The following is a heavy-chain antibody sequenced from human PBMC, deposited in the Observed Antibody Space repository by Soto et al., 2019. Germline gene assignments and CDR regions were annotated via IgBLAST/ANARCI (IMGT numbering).Heavy chain of an antibody. D-gene: IGHD1-1*01. V-gene: IGHV1-69*13. CDR3: VTQFRPTTTFDY. J-gene: IGHJ4*02. CDR1: GGTFSSYA. CDR2: IIPIFGTA. Sequence: SVKVSCKASGGTFSSYAISWVRQAPGQGLEWMGGIIPIFGTANYAQKFQGRVTITADESTSTVYMELSSLRSEDTAVYYCVTQFRPTTTFDYWGQGTLVTVSS.